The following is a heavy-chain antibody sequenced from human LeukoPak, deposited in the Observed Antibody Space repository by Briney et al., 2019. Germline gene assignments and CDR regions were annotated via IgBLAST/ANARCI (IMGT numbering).Heavy chain of an antibody. CDR1: GYTLTELS. V-gene: IGHV1-24*01. CDR2: FDPEDGET. Sequence: ASVKVSFKVSGYTLTELSMHWVRQAPGKGLEWMGGFDPEDGETIYAQKFQGRVTITADESTSTAYMELSSLRSEDTAVYYCARGPHDAFDIWGQGTMVTVSS. J-gene: IGHJ3*02. CDR3: ARGPHDAFDI.